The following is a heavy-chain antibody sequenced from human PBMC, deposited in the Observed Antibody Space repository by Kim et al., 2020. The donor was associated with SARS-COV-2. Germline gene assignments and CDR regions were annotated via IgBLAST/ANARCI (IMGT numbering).Heavy chain of an antibody. CDR1: GGSISSYY. V-gene: IGHV4-59*01. CDR3: ARAAPDAFYI. CDR2: IYYSGST. J-gene: IGHJ3*02. Sequence: SETLSLTCTVSGGSISSYYWSWIRQPPGKGLECIGYIYYSGSTNYNPSLKSRVSISVDTSKNQFSLQLSSVTAADTAVYYFARAAPDAFYIWGQGIMVT.